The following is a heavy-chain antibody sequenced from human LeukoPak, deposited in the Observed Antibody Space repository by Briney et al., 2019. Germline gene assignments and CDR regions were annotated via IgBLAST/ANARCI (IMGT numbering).Heavy chain of an antibody. V-gene: IGHV3-23*01. CDR2: ISGSDGNT. CDR3: AKGRSLGYSYGLLDY. CDR1: GFTFSKYA. Sequence: GGSLRLSCAASGFTFSKYAMSWVRQAPGKGLEWVSAISGSDGNTFYADSVKGRFTISRDNSKNTLSLQMNSLRAEDTAIYYCAKGRSLGYSYGLLDYWGQGTLVTVSS. D-gene: IGHD5-18*01. J-gene: IGHJ4*02.